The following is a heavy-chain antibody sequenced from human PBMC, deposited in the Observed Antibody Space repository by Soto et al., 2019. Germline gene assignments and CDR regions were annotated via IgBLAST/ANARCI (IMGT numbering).Heavy chain of an antibody. V-gene: IGHV1-69*08. CDR3: ARDRGWSRGFDP. Sequence: QVQLVQSGAEVKKPGSSVKVSYKASGGTFSSYTISWVRQAPGQGLEWMGRIIPILGIANYAQKFQGRVTITADKSTSTAYMELSSLRSEDTAVYYCARDRGWSRGFDPWGQGTLVTVSS. D-gene: IGHD2-15*01. J-gene: IGHJ5*02. CDR2: IIPILGIA. CDR1: GGTFSSYT.